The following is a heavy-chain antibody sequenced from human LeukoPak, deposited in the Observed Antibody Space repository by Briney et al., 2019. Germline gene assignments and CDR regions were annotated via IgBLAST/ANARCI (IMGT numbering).Heavy chain of an antibody. CDR1: GFTFSSHG. D-gene: IGHD2-2*03. V-gene: IGHV3-64*01. CDR3: ARVGDRSGNGYSH. CDR2: ISRSGGNT. J-gene: IGHJ4*02. Sequence: PGGSLRLSCAASGFTFSSHGMNWVRQAPGKGLEFVSAISRSGGNTYYANSVKGRFTISSDTSKNTLYLQVGSLRVEDMAVYYCARVGDRSGNGYSHWGQGTLVTVSS.